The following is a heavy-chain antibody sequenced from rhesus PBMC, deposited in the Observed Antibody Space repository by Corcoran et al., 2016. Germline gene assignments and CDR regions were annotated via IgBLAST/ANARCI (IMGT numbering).Heavy chain of an antibody. CDR2: ISNGGGST. CDR3: ARDRGYSYSYYFDY. Sequence: EVQLVESGGGLAKPGGSLRLSCAASGFTFSDYYMDWVRQAPGKGLEWVSRISNGGGSTWYADSFESRFTITGENAKDTLYLQMYSLMAGDTAVYYCARDRGYSYSYYFDYWGQGVLVTVSS. V-gene: IGHV3-178*01. J-gene: IGHJ4*01. D-gene: IGHD5-12*01. CDR1: GFTFSDYY.